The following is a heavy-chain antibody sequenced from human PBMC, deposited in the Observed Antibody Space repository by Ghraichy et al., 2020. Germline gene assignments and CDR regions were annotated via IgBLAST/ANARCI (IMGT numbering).Heavy chain of an antibody. CDR3: STPRGLSDAFDI. V-gene: IGHV1-18*01. Sequence: ASVKVSCKASGYIFTNYGITWVRQAPGQGPEWMGWISTYNYKTNYAQKFRGRVTMTTDRSTTTAYMELRSLTSDDTAVYYCSTPRGLSDAFDIWGQGTMVTVSS. CDR2: ISTYNYKT. CDR1: GYIFTNYG. J-gene: IGHJ3*02.